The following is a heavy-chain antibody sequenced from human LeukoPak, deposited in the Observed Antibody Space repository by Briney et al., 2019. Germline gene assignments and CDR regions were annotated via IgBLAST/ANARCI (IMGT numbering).Heavy chain of an antibody. J-gene: IGHJ5*02. D-gene: IGHD3-3*01. V-gene: IGHV7-4-1*02. CDR3: ARVDDFWSGSHFGP. CDR2: INTNTGNP. CDR1: GYTFTGYY. Sequence: ASVKVSCKASGYTFTGYYMHWVRQAPGQGLEWMGWINTNTGNPTYAQGFTGRFVFSLDTSVSTAYLQISSLKAEDTAVYYCARVDDFWSGSHFGPWGQGTLVTVSS.